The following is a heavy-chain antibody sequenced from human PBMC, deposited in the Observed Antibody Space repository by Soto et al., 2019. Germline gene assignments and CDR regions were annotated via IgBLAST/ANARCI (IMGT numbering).Heavy chain of an antibody. CDR2: IYPGDSDT. V-gene: IGHV5-51*01. J-gene: IGHJ6*02. Sequence: GESLTISGTCAGYTFTHYWIGWVRQMPGKGPEWMGIIYPGDSDTKYNPSFQGQVTISADKSITTTYLQWSSLKASDTAIYYCAASISYYGMDVWGQGTKVTVSS. CDR3: AASISYYGMDV. CDR1: GYTFTHYW.